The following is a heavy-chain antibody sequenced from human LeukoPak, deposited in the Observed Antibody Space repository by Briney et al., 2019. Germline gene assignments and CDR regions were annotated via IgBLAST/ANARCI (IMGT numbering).Heavy chain of an antibody. V-gene: IGHV3-33*06. CDR2: IWYDGSNT. D-gene: IGHD1-26*01. CDR1: GFTLSSYG. CDR3: AKGRGTRVNNWFDT. Sequence: GGALRLSCAASGFTLSSYGMHWVRQAPGKGLEWVAVIWYDGSNTYYADSVKGRFTISRDNSKNTLYLQMNSLRAEDTAVYFCAKGRGTRVNNWFDTWGQGILVTVSS. J-gene: IGHJ5*02.